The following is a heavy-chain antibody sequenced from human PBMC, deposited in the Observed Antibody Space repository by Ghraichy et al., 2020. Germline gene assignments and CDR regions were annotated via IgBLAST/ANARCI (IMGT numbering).Heavy chain of an antibody. D-gene: IGHD2-2*01. J-gene: IGHJ3*02. CDR3: ARECLVPGAYDAFDI. CDR1: GGSFSAYY. Sequence: SQTLSLTCAVYGGSFSAYYWSWIRQPPGKGLEWIGEINHSGSTDYSPSLKRRVSISIDTSKNQFSLKLSSVTAADTAVYYCARECLVPGAYDAFDIWGQGTVVT. V-gene: IGHV4-34*01. CDR2: INHSGST.